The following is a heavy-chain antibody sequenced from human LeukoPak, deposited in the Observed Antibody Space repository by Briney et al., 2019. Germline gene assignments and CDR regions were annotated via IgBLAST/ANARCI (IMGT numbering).Heavy chain of an antibody. D-gene: IGHD6-19*01. CDR3: AREGSGWYGNFDY. V-gene: IGHV1-2*02. J-gene: IGHJ4*02. CDR1: AYTFTDYY. CDR2: INPDSGGT. Sequence: ASVKVSCKASAYTFTDYYMHWVRQAPGQGLEWMGWINPDSGGTNYAQKFQGRVTMTRDTSISTAYMEVSRLRSDDTAVYYCAREGSGWYGNFDYWGQGTLVTVSS.